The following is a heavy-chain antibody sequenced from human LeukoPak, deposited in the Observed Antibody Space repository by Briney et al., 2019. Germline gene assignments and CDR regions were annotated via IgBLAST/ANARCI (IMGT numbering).Heavy chain of an antibody. Sequence: ASVKVSCKASGYTFTGYYIHWVRQAPGQGLEWMGWINLNSGGTNSAQKFQGRVTMTRDTSISTAYMELSRLSSDDTAVYYCVRYCSSTSYYAGENAFDIWGQGTMVTVSS. D-gene: IGHD2-2*01. V-gene: IGHV1-2*02. CDR1: GYTFTGYY. J-gene: IGHJ3*02. CDR2: INLNSGGT. CDR3: VRYCSSTSYYAGENAFDI.